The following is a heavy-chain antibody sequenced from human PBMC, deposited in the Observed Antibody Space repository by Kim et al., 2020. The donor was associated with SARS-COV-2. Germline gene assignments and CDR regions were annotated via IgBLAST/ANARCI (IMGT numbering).Heavy chain of an antibody. CDR3: APWFGALSYGMDV. CDR2: FHYSGST. CDR1: GGSITSTDYF. V-gene: IGHV4-39*01. D-gene: IGHD3-10*01. J-gene: IGHJ6*02. Sequence: SETLSLTCTVSGGSITSTDYFWGWIRQPPGKGLEWIGSFHYSGSTYYSPSLRSRVTISVDTSKNQFSLKLSSVTAADMAVYYCAPWFGALSYGMDVWGQG.